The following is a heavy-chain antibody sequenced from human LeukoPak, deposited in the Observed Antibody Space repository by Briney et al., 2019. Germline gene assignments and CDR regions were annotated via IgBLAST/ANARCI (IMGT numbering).Heavy chain of an antibody. J-gene: IGHJ5*02. D-gene: IGHD3-10*01. V-gene: IGHV4-31*03. CDR1: GGSISSGGYY. CDR3: ARDREEMVRGVIINNWFDP. Sequence: SETLSLTCTVSGGSISSGGYYWSWIRQHPGKGLEWIGYIYYSGSTYYNPSLKSRVTISVDTSKNQFSLKLSSVTAADTAVYYCARDREEMVRGVIINNWFDPWGRGTLVTVSS. CDR2: IYYSGST.